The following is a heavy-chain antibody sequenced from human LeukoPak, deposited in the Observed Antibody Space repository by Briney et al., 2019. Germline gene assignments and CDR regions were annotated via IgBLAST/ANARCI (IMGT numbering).Heavy chain of an antibody. CDR1: GVILSPYW. J-gene: IGHJ2*01. CDR2: IKQDGSEK. V-gene: IGHV3-7*01. Sequence: GGSLRLSCGTSGVILSPYWMSWVRQAPGKGLEWVANIKQDGSEKNYVDSVKGRFTISRDNANNLVFLQMNNFRVEDTALYFCTRIFHSASWFFDLWGRGTLVTVSS. CDR3: TRIFHSASWFFDL. D-gene: IGHD4/OR15-4a*01.